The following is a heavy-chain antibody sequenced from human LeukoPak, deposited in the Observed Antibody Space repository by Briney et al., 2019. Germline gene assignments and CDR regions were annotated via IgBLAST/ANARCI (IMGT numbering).Heavy chain of an antibody. CDR1: GFTFSSYE. CDR3: ARDGYSSSWYFHYFDY. CDR2: ISSSGSTI. V-gene: IGHV3-48*03. J-gene: IGHJ4*02. Sequence: GGSLRLSCAASGFTFSSYEMNWVRQAPGKGLEWVSYISSSGSTIYYADSVNGRFTISRDNAKNSLYLQMNSLRAEDTAVYYCARDGYSSSWYFHYFDYWGQGTLVTVSS. D-gene: IGHD6-13*01.